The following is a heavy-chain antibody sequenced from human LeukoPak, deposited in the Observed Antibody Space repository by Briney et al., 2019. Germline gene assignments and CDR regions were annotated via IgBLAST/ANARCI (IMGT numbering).Heavy chain of an antibody. J-gene: IGHJ3*02. CDR2: INQDGSEK. CDR1: GFTLSNYW. CDR3: ARYGNGAWLAHYSFDI. D-gene: IGHD6-19*01. V-gene: IGHV3-7*01. Sequence: GGSLRLSCSASGFTLSNYWMSWVRQAPGKGLEWVANINQDGSEKYYVDSVKGRFAISRDNAKNSLYLQMNSLRAEDTAVYYCARYGNGAWLAHYSFDIWGQGTMVTVSS.